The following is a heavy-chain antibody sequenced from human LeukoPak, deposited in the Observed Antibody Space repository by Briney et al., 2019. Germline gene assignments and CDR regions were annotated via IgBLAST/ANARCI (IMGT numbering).Heavy chain of an antibody. J-gene: IGHJ4*02. D-gene: IGHD2/OR15-2a*01. Sequence: SETLSLTCTVSGDSISNYYWSWIRQPPGKGLEWIGYIYYSESTNYNPSLKSRVTISTGTSKSQFSLNLRSVTAEDTGIYYCARGRCRNSGCRPYFDYWGQGTQVTVSS. CDR1: GDSISNYY. CDR2: IYYSEST. V-gene: IGHV4-59*01. CDR3: ARGRCRNSGCRPYFDY.